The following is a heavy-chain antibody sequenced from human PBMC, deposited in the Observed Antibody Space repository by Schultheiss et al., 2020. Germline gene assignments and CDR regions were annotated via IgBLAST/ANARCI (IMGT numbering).Heavy chain of an antibody. CDR1: GFTVSNYW. CDR3: LRGQETAFDY. J-gene: IGHJ4*02. CDR2: ISSSSSYI. Sequence: GGSLRLSCTASGFTVSNYWMHWVRQAPGKGLEWVSSISSSSSYIYYADSVKGRFTISRDNAKNSLYLQINSLTAEDTAVYYSLRGQETAFDYWGQGTLVTVSS. V-gene: IGHV3-21*06.